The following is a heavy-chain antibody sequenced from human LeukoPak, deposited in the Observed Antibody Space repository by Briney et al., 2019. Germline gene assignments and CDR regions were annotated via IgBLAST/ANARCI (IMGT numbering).Heavy chain of an antibody. D-gene: IGHD2-2*01. CDR3: AKAGIECSSTSCYYYYYMDV. J-gene: IGHJ6*03. V-gene: IGHV3-9*01. CDR2: ISWNSGSI. CDR1: GFTFDDYA. Sequence: GRSLRLSCAASGFTFDDYAMHWVRQAPGKGLEWVSGISWNSGSIGYADSVKGRFTISRDNSKNTLYLQMNSLRAEDTAVYYCAKAGIECSSTSCYYYYYMDVWGKGTTVTVSS.